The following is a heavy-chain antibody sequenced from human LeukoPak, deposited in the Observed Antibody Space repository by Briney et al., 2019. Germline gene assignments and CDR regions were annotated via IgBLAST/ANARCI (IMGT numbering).Heavy chain of an antibody. J-gene: IGHJ4*02. V-gene: IGHV3-9*01. Sequence: GRSLRLSCAASGFTFDDYAMHWVRQAPGKGLEWVSGINWNSGSIGYADPVKGRFTISRDNAKNSLYLQINSLRAEDTALYYCAKEYYYGSGTYSTFDYWGQGTLVTVSS. CDR1: GFTFDDYA. CDR3: AKEYYYGSGTYSTFDY. D-gene: IGHD3-10*01. CDR2: INWNSGSI.